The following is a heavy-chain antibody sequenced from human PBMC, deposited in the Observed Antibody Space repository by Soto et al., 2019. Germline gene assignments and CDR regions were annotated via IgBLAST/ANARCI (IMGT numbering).Heavy chain of an antibody. CDR1: GFTFSSYS. D-gene: IGHD5-18*01. Sequence: EVQLVESGGGLVKPGGSLRLSCAASGFTFSSYSMNWVRQAPGKGLEWVSSISSSSSYIYYADSVKGRFTISRDNGKNSLYLQMNSLRVEDTAVYYCASGNSYGNERRFDPWGQGTLGTVSS. CDR2: ISSSSSYI. J-gene: IGHJ5*02. V-gene: IGHV3-21*01. CDR3: ASGNSYGNERRFDP.